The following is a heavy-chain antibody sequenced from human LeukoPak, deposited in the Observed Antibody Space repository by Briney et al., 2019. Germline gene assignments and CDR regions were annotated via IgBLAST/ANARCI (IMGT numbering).Heavy chain of an antibody. Sequence: ASVKVSCKASGYTFTSYDINWVRQATGQGLEWMGWMNPNSGNTGYAQKFQGRVTMTRNTSISTAYMELSSLRSEDTAVYYCARNYYDSSGSHIYFDYWGQGTLVTVSS. CDR1: GYTFTSYD. V-gene: IGHV1-8*01. J-gene: IGHJ4*02. D-gene: IGHD3-22*01. CDR3: ARNYYDSSGSHIYFDY. CDR2: MNPNSGNT.